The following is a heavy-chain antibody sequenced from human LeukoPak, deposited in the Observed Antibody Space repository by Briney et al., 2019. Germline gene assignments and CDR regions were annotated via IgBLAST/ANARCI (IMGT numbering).Heavy chain of an antibody. CDR1: GGSFSGYY. CDR3: ARGRSSSWPRVWGFGP. J-gene: IGHJ5*02. CDR2: INHSGST. Sequence: SETLSLTCAVYGGSFSGYYWSWIRQPPGKGLEWIGEINHSGSTNYNPSLKSRVTISVDTSKNQFSLKLSSVTAADTAVYYCARGRSSSWPRVWGFGPWGQGTLVTVSS. V-gene: IGHV4-34*01. D-gene: IGHD6-13*01.